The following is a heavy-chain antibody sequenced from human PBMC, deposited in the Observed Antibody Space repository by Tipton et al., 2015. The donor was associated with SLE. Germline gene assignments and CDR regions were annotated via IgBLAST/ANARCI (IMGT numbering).Heavy chain of an antibody. CDR2: IIPIFGTP. Sequence: QVQLVQSGAEVKKPGSSVKVSCKASGGTFSNFAISWVRQAPGQGLEWMGEIIPIFGTPNSAQKFQGRVTITADEVTSTAYMELSSLRPKDTAVYYCARRRWLQLDWYFDLWGRGILVTVSS. CDR3: ARRRWLQLDWYFDL. D-gene: IGHD5-24*01. J-gene: IGHJ2*01. V-gene: IGHV1-69*01. CDR1: GGTFSNFA.